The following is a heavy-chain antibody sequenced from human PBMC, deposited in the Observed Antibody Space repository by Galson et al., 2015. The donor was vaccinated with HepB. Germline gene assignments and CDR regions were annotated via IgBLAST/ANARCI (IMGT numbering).Heavy chain of an antibody. CDR1: GYTFTSYQ. CDR2: INPSGCSR. Sequence: SVKVSCKASGYTFTSYQMHWVRQAPGQGLEWMGLINPSGCSRSYAQKFQGRLTMTRDTSTSTVYMEMSSLRSEDTAVYYCARGGGYYDMLTGSDFDYWGQGTLVTVSS. D-gene: IGHD3-9*01. CDR3: ARGGGYYDMLTGSDFDY. V-gene: IGHV1-46*01. J-gene: IGHJ4*02.